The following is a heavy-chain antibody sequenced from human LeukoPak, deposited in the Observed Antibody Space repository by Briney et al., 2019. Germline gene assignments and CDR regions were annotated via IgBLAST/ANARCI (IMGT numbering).Heavy chain of an antibody. CDR3: ARGGPVKISMVRGTREDF. Sequence: GGSLRLSCAASGFTFSNSWMSWVRQAPGKGLEWVATIKPDGSAQYYADSVKGRFTISRDNSKDTLYLQMNSLRPEDTAVYYCARGGPVKISMVRGTREDFWGQGTLVAVSS. J-gene: IGHJ4*02. CDR1: GFTFSNSW. V-gene: IGHV3-7*01. CDR2: IKPDGSAQ. D-gene: IGHD3-10*01.